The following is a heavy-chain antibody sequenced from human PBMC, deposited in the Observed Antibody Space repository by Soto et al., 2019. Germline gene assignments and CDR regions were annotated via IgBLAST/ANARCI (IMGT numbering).Heavy chain of an antibody. J-gene: IGHJ6*02. CDR1: GFTFSSYG. Sequence: QVQLVESGGGVVQPGRSLRLSCAASGFTFSSYGMHWVRQAPGKGLEWVAVIWYDGSNKYYADSVKGRFTISRDNSKNTLYLLMNSLRAEDTAVYYCARFTAAHAMDVWGQGTTATVSS. V-gene: IGHV3-33*01. CDR3: ARFTAAHAMDV. D-gene: IGHD6-13*01. CDR2: IWYDGSNK.